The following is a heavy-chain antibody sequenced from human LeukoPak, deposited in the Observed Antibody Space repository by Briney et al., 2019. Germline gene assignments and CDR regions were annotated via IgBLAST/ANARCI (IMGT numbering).Heavy chain of an antibody. Sequence: SETLSLTCTVSGSSISSYYWSWIRQPPGKGLEWIGYINYSGSTNYNASLKSRVTISVDTSKNQFSLKLSSVSGPDTPAYYCARVGIAARPNYYYYMDVWGKGTTVTVSS. V-gene: IGHV4-59*01. CDR3: ARVGIAARPNYYYYMDV. CDR2: INYSGST. D-gene: IGHD6-6*01. J-gene: IGHJ6*03. CDR1: GSSISSYY.